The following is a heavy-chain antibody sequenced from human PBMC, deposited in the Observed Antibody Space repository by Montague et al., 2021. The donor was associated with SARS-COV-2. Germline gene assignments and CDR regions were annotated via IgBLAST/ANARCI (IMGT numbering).Heavy chain of an antibody. Sequence: SLRLSCAASGFTFANYPMHWVRQAPGKGLEWVSLISEDGYKTYYVDSVKGRFTIFRDNTENSLSLEMHSLRPEDTGFFFCEKDGRWAKSGYSSYGVDVCGRGTTVTVSS. CDR3: EKDGRWAKSGYSSYGVDV. J-gene: IGHJ6*02. D-gene: IGHD2-15*01. V-gene: IGHV3-43*02. CDR2: ISEDGYKT. CDR1: GFTFANYP.